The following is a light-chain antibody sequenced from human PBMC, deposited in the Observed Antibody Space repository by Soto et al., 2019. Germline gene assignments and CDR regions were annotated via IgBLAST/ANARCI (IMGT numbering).Light chain of an antibody. Sequence: EIVLTQSPGTLSLSPGERATLSCRASQSVSSSYLAWYQQKPGQAPRLLIYGASGRATGIPDRFSGSGSGTDFTLTISRLEPEDFAVYYCQQYGSSPPPFGQGTKVEIK. V-gene: IGKV3-20*01. CDR1: QSVSSSY. CDR3: QQYGSSPPP. CDR2: GAS. J-gene: IGKJ1*01.